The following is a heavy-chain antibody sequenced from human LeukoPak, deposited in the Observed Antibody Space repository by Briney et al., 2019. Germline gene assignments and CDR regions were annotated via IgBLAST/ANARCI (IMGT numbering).Heavy chain of an antibody. Sequence: PGGSLRLSCAASGFTFSSYEMNWVRQAPGKGLEWVSYISSSGSTIYYADSVKGRFTISRDNAKNSLYLQMNSLRAEDTAVYYCARLDYGDYHFDYWGQGTLVTVSS. J-gene: IGHJ4*02. CDR2: ISSSGSTI. D-gene: IGHD4-17*01. CDR1: GFTFSSYE. V-gene: IGHV3-48*03. CDR3: ARLDYGDYHFDY.